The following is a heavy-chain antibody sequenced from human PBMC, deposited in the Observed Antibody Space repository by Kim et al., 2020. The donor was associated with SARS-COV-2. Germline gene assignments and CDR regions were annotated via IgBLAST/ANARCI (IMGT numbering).Heavy chain of an antibody. CDR3: ARDWYSYGSSFDY. V-gene: IGHV3-30*04. CDR1: GFTFSSYA. CDR2: ISYDGSNK. D-gene: IGHD5-18*01. Sequence: GGSLRLSCAASGFTFSSYAMHWVRQAPGKGLEWVAVISYDGSNKYYADSVKGRFTISRDNSKNTLYLQMNSLRAEDTAVYYCARDWYSYGSSFDYWGQGTLVTVSS. J-gene: IGHJ4*02.